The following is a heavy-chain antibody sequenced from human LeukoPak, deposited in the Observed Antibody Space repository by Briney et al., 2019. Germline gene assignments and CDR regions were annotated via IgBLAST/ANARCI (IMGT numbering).Heavy chain of an antibody. D-gene: IGHD1-26*01. CDR1: GFTFSSYW. CDR3: ARSAVSGTYRSNYYYFYIDV. CDR2: INTDGSST. V-gene: IGHV3-74*01. Sequence: GGSLRLSCAASGFTFSSYWMHWVRQAPGKGLVWVSRINTDGSSTNYADSVKGRFTISRDNAKNSLFLQMNSVGPEDTALYFCARSAVSGTYRSNYYYFYIDVWGKGTAVTVSS. J-gene: IGHJ6*03.